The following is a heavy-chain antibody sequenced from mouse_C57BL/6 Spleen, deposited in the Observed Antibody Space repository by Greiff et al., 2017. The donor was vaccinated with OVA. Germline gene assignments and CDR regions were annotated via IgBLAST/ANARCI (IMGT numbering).Heavy chain of an antibody. Sequence: QVQLQQPGAELVKPGASVKLSCKASGYTFTSYWMHWVKQRPGQGLEWIGMIHPNSGSTNYNEKFKSKATLTVDKSSSTAYMQLSSLTSEDSAVYDCARSDGYYAAWFAYWGQGTLVTVSA. CDR3: ARSDGYYAAWFAY. D-gene: IGHD2-3*01. V-gene: IGHV1-64*01. CDR1: GYTFTSYW. CDR2: IHPNSGST. J-gene: IGHJ3*01.